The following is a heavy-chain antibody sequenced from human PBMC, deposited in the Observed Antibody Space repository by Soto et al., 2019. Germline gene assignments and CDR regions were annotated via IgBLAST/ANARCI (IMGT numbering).Heavy chain of an antibody. CDR2: IYYRGST. CDR3: ARDHIGSLGGATPGRFYP. D-gene: IGHD1-26*01. CDR1: GGSVSSGSYY. V-gene: IGHV4-61*01. Sequence: QVQLQESGPGLVKPSETLSLTCTVSGGSVSSGSYYWSWIRQPPGKGLEWIGYIYYRGSTNYNPSLKRRVTISVDTSKNQFSLKLSSVTAADTAGYYCARDHIGSLGGATPGRFYPWGQGTLVTVSS. J-gene: IGHJ5*02.